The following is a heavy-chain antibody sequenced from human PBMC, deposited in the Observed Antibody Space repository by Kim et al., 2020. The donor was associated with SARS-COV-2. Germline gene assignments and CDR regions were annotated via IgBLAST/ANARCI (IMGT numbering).Heavy chain of an antibody. CDR3: TKPRAWGDTFDV. D-gene: IGHD7-27*01. Sequence: SETLSLTCTVSGGSISSSSPYWVWVRQPPGKALEFIGYIYYSDGSTYLNPSLQSRVTMSLDTSKNQFSLRLSSVTAADTAVYYCTKPRAWGDTFDVWGQGTMGTVSS. CDR1: GGSISSSSPY. J-gene: IGHJ3*01. CDR2: IYYSDGST. V-gene: IGHV4-39*01.